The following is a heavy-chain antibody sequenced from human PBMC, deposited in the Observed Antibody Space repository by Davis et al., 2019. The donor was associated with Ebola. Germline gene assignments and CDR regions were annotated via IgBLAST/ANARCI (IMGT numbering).Heavy chain of an antibody. V-gene: IGHV4-39*02. D-gene: IGHD3-22*01. CDR3: ARDRITMIVGYYGMDV. Sequence: SETLSLTCTVSGGSIISSSSYWGWIRQPPRKGLEWIGSIYYSGITYYNPSLKSRVTISVDTSKNQFSLKLSSVTAADTAVYYCARDRITMIVGYYGMDVWGKGTTVTVSS. CDR1: GGSIISSSSY. J-gene: IGHJ6*04. CDR2: IYYSGIT.